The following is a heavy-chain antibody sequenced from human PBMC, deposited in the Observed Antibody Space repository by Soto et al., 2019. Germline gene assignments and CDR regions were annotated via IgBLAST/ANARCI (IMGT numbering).Heavy chain of an antibody. CDR3: TTSPGYGSGSFYYYYYMDV. D-gene: IGHD3-10*01. Sequence: EVQLVESGGGLVKPGGSLRLSCAASGFTFSNAWMSWVRQAPGKGLEWVGGIKSKTDGGTTDYAAPVKGRFTISRDDSKNTLYLQMNSLKTEDTAVYYCTTSPGYGSGSFYYYYYMDVWGKGTTVTVSS. V-gene: IGHV3-15*01. J-gene: IGHJ6*03. CDR2: IKSKTDGGTT. CDR1: GFTFSNAW.